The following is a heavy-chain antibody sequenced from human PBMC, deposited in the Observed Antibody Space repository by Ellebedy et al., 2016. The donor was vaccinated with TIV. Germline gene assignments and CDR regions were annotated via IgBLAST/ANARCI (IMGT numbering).Heavy chain of an antibody. J-gene: IGHJ4*02. Sequence: AASVKVSCKASGYTLTSYYMHWVRQAPGQGLEWMGIISPSGNTTTYEQKLQGRVTITWDTSTSTVYLELSSLTSNDTAVYYGVRGYCRGDCSPLDYWGQGTLVTVSS. D-gene: IGHD2-21*02. CDR1: GYTLTSYY. CDR3: VRGYCRGDCSPLDY. V-gene: IGHV1-46*04. CDR2: ISPSGNTT.